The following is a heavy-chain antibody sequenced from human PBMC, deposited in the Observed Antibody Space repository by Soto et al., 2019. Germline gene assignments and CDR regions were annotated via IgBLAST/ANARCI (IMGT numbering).Heavy chain of an antibody. CDR2: ISAYNGNT. Sequence: RASVKVSCKASGYTFTSYGISWVRQAPGQGLEWMGWISAYNGNTNYAQKLQGRVTMTTDTSTSTAYMELRSLRSDDTAVYYCARDGTTVTTKSKLNNWFDPWGQGTLVTVSS. CDR1: GYTFTSYG. V-gene: IGHV1-18*01. D-gene: IGHD4-17*01. CDR3: ARDGTTVTTKSKLNNWFDP. J-gene: IGHJ5*02.